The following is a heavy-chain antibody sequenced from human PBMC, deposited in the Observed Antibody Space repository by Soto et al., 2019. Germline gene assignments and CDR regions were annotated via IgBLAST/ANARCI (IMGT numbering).Heavy chain of an antibody. J-gene: IGHJ4*02. CDR1: GVTFISYG. D-gene: IGHD5-18*01. CDR3: ARDQPGYSYGYGLGY. Sequence: PGGSLRLSCAASGVTFISYGMHWVRQAPGKGLEWVAVISYDGSNKYYADSVKGRFTISRDNSKNTLYLQMNSLRAEDTAVYYCARDQPGYSYGYGLGYWGQGTLVTVS. V-gene: IGHV3-30*03. CDR2: ISYDGSNK.